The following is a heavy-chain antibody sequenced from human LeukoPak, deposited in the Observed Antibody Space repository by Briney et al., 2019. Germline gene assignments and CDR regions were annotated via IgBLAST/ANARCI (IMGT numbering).Heavy chain of an antibody. CDR3: AKDRRYSSGWYPEWFDY. V-gene: IGHV3-23*01. J-gene: IGHJ4*02. CDR2: ISGSGGST. Sequence: SGGSLRLSCAASGFTFSSCAMSWVRQAPGKGLEWVSAISGSGGSTYYADSVRGRFTISRDNSKNTLFLQMNSLRAEDTAVYYCAKDRRYSSGWYPEWFDYWGQGTLVTVSS. CDR1: GFTFSSCA. D-gene: IGHD6-19*01.